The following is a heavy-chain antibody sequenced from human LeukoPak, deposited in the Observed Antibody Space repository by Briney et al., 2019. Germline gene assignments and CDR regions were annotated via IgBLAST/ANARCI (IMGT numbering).Heavy chain of an antibody. CDR1: GFTFSSYG. CDR2: IWYDGSNK. CDR3: AKGYSYGYDY. J-gene: IGHJ4*02. Sequence: GGSLRLSCAASGFTFSSYGMHWVRQAPGKWLEWVAVIWYDGSNKYYADSVKGRFTISRDNSKNTLYLQMNSLRAEDTAVYYCAKGYSYGYDYWGQGTLVTVPS. D-gene: IGHD5-18*01. V-gene: IGHV3-33*06.